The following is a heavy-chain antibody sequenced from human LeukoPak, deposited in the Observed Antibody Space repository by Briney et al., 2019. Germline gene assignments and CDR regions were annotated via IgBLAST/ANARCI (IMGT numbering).Heavy chain of an antibody. CDR2: IYPGDSDT. D-gene: IGHD2-2*01. CDR1: GYSFTSYW. J-gene: IGHJ4*02. V-gene: IGHV5-51*01. Sequence: GESLKISCKGSGYSFTSYWTGWVRQMPGKGLEWMGIIYPGDSDTRYSPSFQGQITISADKSISTAYLQWSSLKASDTAMYYCARLRDIVVVPAPIDYWGQGTLVTVSS. CDR3: ARLRDIVVVPAPIDY.